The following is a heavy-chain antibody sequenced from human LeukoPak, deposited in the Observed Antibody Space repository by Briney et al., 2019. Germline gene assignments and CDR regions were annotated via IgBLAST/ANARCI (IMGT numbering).Heavy chain of an antibody. Sequence: GGSLRLSCAASGFTFSDYWMHWVRQAPGKGLEWVANIKEDGSVKYYVDSVKGRFTISRDNTKNSLYLQMNSLRVEDTAVYYCARDQNFQQWGQGTLVTVSS. J-gene: IGHJ1*01. CDR2: IKEDGSVK. CDR1: GFTFSDYW. V-gene: IGHV3-7*01. CDR3: ARDQNFQQ.